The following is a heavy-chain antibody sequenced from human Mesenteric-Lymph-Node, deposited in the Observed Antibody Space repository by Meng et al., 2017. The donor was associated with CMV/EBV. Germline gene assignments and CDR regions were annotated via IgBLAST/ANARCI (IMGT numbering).Heavy chain of an antibody. D-gene: IGHD2-2*01. J-gene: IGHJ3*02. Sequence: SETLSLTCAVYGGSFSGYYWSWIRQPPGKGLEWIGEINHSGSTNYNPSLKSRVTISVDTSKNQLSLKLSSVTAADTAVYYCARYCSSTSCYQGAFDIWGQGTMVTVSS. CDR3: ARYCSSTSCYQGAFDI. CDR1: GGSFSGYY. CDR2: INHSGST. V-gene: IGHV4-34*01.